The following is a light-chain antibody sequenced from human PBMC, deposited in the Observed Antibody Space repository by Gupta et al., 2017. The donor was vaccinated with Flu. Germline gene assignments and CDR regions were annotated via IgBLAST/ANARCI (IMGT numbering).Light chain of an antibody. CDR2: AKN. Sequence: SSELTQDPAVSVALGQTVRITCQGDSLRNSYASWYQQKPGQAPVLVIYAKNIRPSGIPARFSGSTSGDTASFITTGAQAEDEAAYYCSSPDTTNNHQAVFGGGTKLTVL. CDR1: SLRNSY. CDR3: SSPDTTNNHQAV. V-gene: IGLV3-19*01. J-gene: IGLJ2*01.